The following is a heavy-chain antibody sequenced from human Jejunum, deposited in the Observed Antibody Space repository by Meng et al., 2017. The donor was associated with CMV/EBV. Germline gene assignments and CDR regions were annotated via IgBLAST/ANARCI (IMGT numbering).Heavy chain of an antibody. CDR2: IYYTGST. CDR3: ARWESIAARRGGYRNYYYYYGMDV. J-gene: IGHJ6*02. Sequence: GWIRQPPGGGLEWIGIIYYTGSTYYNPSLESRVSISIDTSKNQFSLKLSSVTAADTAVYYCARWESIAARRGGYRNYYYYYGMDVWGQGTSVTVSS. D-gene: IGHD6-6*01. V-gene: IGHV4-39*01.